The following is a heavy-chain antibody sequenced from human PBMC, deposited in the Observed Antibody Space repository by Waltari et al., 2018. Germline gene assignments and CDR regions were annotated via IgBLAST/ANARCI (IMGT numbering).Heavy chain of an antibody. D-gene: IGHD1-26*01. CDR1: GYSFSSSC. J-gene: IGHJ4*02. V-gene: IGHV5-51*03. CDR3: ARGHGVGATSPFDY. Sequence: EVQLVQSGAEVKKPWESLKISCECSGYSFSSSCLGSFRHRPGKGLEWVGIIYPGDSDTRYSPSFQGQVTISADKSISTAYLQWSSLKASDTAMYYCARGHGVGATSPFDYWGQGTLVTVSS. CDR2: IYPGDSDT.